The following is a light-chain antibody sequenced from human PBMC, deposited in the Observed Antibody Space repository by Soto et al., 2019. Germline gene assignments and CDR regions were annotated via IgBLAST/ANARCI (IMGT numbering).Light chain of an antibody. Sequence: EIVMTQSPATLSVSPGERATLSCRASQSVSSNLAWYQQKPGQSPRLLIYGGSARATGIPARFSGSGSGTDFTLIISSLEPEDFAVYYCQDYGTSWTFGQGTKVDIK. V-gene: IGKV3-15*01. CDR3: QDYGTSWT. J-gene: IGKJ1*01. CDR2: GGS. CDR1: QSVSSN.